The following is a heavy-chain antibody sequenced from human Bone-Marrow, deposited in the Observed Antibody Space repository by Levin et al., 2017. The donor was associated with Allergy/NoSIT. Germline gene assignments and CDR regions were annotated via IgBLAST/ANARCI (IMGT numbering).Heavy chain of an antibody. V-gene: IGHV1-2*02. CDR1: GYTLTGYS. Sequence: GESLKISCEASGYTLTGYSIHWVRQARGQGLVWMGWINPNSGDTHYEEKFQGRVTMTRDTSINTAYMELTSLRSDDTAIYYCARAEGGSCTKGVCYRPPLIDYWGQGTLVTVSS. J-gene: IGHJ4*02. CDR2: INPNSGDT. D-gene: IGHD2-8*01. CDR3: ARAEGGSCTKGVCYRPPLIDY.